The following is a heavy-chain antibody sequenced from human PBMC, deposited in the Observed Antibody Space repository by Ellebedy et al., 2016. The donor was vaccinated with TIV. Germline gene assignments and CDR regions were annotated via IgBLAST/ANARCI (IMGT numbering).Heavy chain of an antibody. D-gene: IGHD3-16*01. V-gene: IGHV4-61*01. CDR3: AREYYDDYETSNWFDP. Sequence: MPSETLSLTCTVSGGAISSNSYCWSWIRQPPGRGLEWLGSISYSGNTNYNPSLRSRITISVDTSKIQFSLKLTSMTAADTAVYYCAREYYDDYETSNWFDPWGQGTLVTVSS. J-gene: IGHJ5*02. CDR2: ISYSGNT. CDR1: GGAISSNSYC.